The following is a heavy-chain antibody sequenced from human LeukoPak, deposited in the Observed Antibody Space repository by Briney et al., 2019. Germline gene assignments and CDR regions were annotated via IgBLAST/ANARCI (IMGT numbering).Heavy chain of an antibody. CDR1: GGSISSYY. CDR2: ICYSGAT. CDR3: ATLKGAPDNWFDP. Sequence: PSETLSLTCTVSGGSISSYYWSWIRQPPGKGLEWIGYICYSGATNYNPSLKSRVIISVDRSKNQFSLELSSVTAADTAVYYCATLKGAPDNWFDPWGQGTLVTVSS. V-gene: IGHV4-59*01. J-gene: IGHJ5*02.